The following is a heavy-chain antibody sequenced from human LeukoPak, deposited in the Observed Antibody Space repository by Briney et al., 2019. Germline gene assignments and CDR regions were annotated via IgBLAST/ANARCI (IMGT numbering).Heavy chain of an antibody. D-gene: IGHD2-21*02. CDR1: GFTFSSYA. CDR3: ASALLTAIRNY. V-gene: IGHV3-30*04. CDR2: ISYDGSNK. Sequence: PGGSLRLSCAASGFTFSSYAMHWVRQAPGKGLEWVAVISYDGSNKYYADSVKGRFTISRDNAKNSLYLQMNSLRAEDTAVYYCASALLTAIRNYWGQGTLVTVSS. J-gene: IGHJ4*02.